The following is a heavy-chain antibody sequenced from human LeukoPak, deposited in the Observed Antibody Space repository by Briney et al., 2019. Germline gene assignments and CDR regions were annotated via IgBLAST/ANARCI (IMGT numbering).Heavy chain of an antibody. CDR2: IYSGGAT. CDR3: ARDPPAVAANTYG. J-gene: IGHJ4*02. CDR1: GFTVSNNY. Sequence: GGSLRLSCAAPGFTVSNNYIRWVRRAPGKGLEWVSLIYSGGATFYADAVKGRFTISRDGSKNTLYLQMNSLRAEDTAVYYCARDPPAVAANTYGWGQGTLVTVSS. V-gene: IGHV3-66*01. D-gene: IGHD6-6*01.